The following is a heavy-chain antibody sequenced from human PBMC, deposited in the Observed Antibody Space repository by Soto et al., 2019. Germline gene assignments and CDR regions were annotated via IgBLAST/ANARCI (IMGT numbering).Heavy chain of an antibody. V-gene: IGHV4-30-2*05. D-gene: IGHD3-22*01. Sequence: SETLSLTCAVSGGSISSGGYSWSWIRQPPGKGLEWIGYIYYSGSTYYNPSLKSRVTISVDTSKNQFSLKLSSVTAADTAVYYCARVEDYYDSSGYYVWGQGTLVTVSS. CDR1: GGSISSGGYS. J-gene: IGHJ4*02. CDR2: IYYSGST. CDR3: ARVEDYYDSSGYYV.